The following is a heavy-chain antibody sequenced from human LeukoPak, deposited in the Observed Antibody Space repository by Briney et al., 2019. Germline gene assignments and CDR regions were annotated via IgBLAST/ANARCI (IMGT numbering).Heavy chain of an antibody. Sequence: GGSLKLSCAASGFTFSDSAIHWVRQASGKGLEWVGRIRSKANNYATAYAASVKGRFTLSRDDSKNTAYLQMDSQKTEDTAVYYCASRGDSSGYSYPFDYWGQGTLVTVSS. D-gene: IGHD3-22*01. V-gene: IGHV3-73*01. J-gene: IGHJ4*02. CDR2: IRSKANNYAT. CDR3: ASRGDSSGYSYPFDY. CDR1: GFTFSDSA.